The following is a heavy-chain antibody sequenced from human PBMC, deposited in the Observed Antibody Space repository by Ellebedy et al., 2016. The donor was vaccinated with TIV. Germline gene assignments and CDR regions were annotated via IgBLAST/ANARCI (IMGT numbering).Heavy chain of an antibody. D-gene: IGHD3-22*01. Sequence: GESLKISCAASGFTFSTYEMNWVRQAPGKGLEWVSYISSSGRDLYYADSVKGRLTISRDNSKNTLYLQMNSLTVEDTAVYYCARSRDYDTPLDYWGQGTLVTVSS. CDR1: GFTFSTYE. V-gene: IGHV3-48*03. CDR3: ARSRDYDTPLDY. J-gene: IGHJ4*02. CDR2: ISSSGRDL.